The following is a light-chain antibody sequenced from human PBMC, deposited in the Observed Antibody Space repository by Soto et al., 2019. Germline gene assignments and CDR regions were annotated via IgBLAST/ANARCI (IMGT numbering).Light chain of an antibody. Sequence: VLTQSPGTLSLSPGERATLSCRASQTVKSNYLAWYQQKPGQAPRLLIYGASSRATGIPDRFSGSGSGTDFTLTISRLEPEDFAVYYCQQYGSSISYTFGQGTNLEIK. CDR3: QQYGSSISYT. J-gene: IGKJ2*01. CDR2: GAS. CDR1: QTVKSNY. V-gene: IGKV3-20*01.